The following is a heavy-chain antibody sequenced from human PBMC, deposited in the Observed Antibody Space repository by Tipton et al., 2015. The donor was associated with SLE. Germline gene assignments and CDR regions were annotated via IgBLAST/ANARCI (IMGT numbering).Heavy chain of an antibody. Sequence: TLSLTCTVSGGSISSYYWSWIRQPPGKGLEWIGEINHSGSTNYNPSLKSRVTISVDTSKNQFSLKLSSVTAADTAVYYCAREGGGVYGDYRFDYWGQGTLVTVSS. CDR3: AREGGGVYGDYRFDY. CDR1: GGSISSYY. J-gene: IGHJ4*02. D-gene: IGHD4-17*01. CDR2: INHSGST. V-gene: IGHV4-59*01.